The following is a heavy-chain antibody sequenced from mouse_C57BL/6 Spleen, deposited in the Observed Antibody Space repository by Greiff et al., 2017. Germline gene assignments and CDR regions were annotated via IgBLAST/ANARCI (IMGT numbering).Heavy chain of an antibody. J-gene: IGHJ1*03. Sequence: EVQGVESGGGLVKPGGSLKLSCAASGFTFSDYGMHWVRQAPEKGLEWVAYISSGSSTIYYADTVKGRFTISRDNAKNTLFLQMTSLRSEDTAMYYCARRDDGPYWYFDVWGTGTTVTVSS. CDR3: ARRDDGPYWYFDV. D-gene: IGHD2-3*01. CDR1: GFTFSDYG. CDR2: ISSGSSTI. V-gene: IGHV5-17*01.